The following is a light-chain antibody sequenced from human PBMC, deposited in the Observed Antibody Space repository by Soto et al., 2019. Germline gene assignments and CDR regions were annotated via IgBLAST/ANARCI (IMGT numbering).Light chain of an antibody. CDR2: AAS. CDR1: QNITNF. V-gene: IGKV1-39*01. Sequence: DIQRTQSPCSLSASVGDRVTIACRASQNITNFLNWYQHNPGKAPNLLIFAASHLQSGVSSRFSGSGSGTDFTLTISSLHPEDFATFYCQESATTRWAFGQGTKVDIK. CDR3: QESATTRWA. J-gene: IGKJ1*01.